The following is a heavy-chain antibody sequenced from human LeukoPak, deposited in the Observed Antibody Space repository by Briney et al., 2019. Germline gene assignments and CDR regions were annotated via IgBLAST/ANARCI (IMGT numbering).Heavy chain of an antibody. Sequence: PGGSLRLSCAASGFTFSSYDMHWVRQATGKGLEWVSGIGTAGDTYYPGSVKGRFTISRENAKNSLYLQVNSLRAGDTAVYYCARAGYSSTWYSRYFDLWGRGTLVTVSS. D-gene: IGHD6-13*01. V-gene: IGHV3-13*01. CDR3: ARAGYSSTWYSRYFDL. CDR1: GFTFSSYD. J-gene: IGHJ2*01. CDR2: IGTAGDT.